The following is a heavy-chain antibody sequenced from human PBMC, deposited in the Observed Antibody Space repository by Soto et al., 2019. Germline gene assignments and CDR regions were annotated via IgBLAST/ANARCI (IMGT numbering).Heavy chain of an antibody. Sequence: GGSLILSCAASGFTFSSYAMSWVRQAPGKGPEWVSAISGSGGSTYYADSVKGRFTISRDNSKNTLYLQMNSLRAEDTAVYYCAKDLENYYDSSGYYFPWGQGTLVTVSS. V-gene: IGHV3-23*01. CDR3: AKDLENYYDSSGYYFP. D-gene: IGHD3-22*01. J-gene: IGHJ5*02. CDR1: GFTFSSYA. CDR2: ISGSGGST.